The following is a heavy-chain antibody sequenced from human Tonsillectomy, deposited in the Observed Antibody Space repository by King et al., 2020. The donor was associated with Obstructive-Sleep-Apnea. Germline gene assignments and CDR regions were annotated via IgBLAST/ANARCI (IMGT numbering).Heavy chain of an antibody. Sequence: EVQLVESGGGLVQPGGSLRLSCAASGFTVSRNYMSWVRQAPGKGLEWVSVIHSGGDTYYADSVKGRFTISRHNSKNTLYLQMNSLRAEDTAVYYCARGSGGDYDILTGYAHWGQGTLVTVSS. CDR3: ARGSGGDYDILTGYAH. V-gene: IGHV3-53*04. CDR2: IHSGGDT. J-gene: IGHJ4*02. D-gene: IGHD3-9*01. CDR1: GFTVSRNY.